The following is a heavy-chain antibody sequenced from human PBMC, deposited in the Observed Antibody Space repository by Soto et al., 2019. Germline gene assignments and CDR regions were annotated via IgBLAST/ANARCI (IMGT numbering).Heavy chain of an antibody. J-gene: IGHJ5*02. CDR1: GGSFSGYY. D-gene: IGHD3-9*01. CDR2: INHSGST. Sequence: PSETLSLTCTVYGGSFSGYYWSWIRQPPGKGLEWIGEINHSGSTNYNPSLKSRVTISVDTSKNQFSLKLSFVTAADTAVYYCARYFGWLGWFDPWGQGTLVTVPQ. V-gene: IGHV4-34*01. CDR3: ARYFGWLGWFDP.